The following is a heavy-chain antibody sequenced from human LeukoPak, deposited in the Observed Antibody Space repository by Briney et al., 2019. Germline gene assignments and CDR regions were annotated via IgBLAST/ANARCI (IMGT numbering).Heavy chain of an antibody. CDR3: ARAVQGSSGDY. D-gene: IGHD6-6*01. V-gene: IGHV1-2*02. J-gene: IGHJ4*02. CDR2: INPNSGGT. CDR1: GYTFTSYG. Sequence: ASVKVSCKASGYTFTSYGISWVRQAPGQGLEWMGWINPNSGGTNYAQKFQGRVTMTRDTSISTAYMELSRLRSDDTAVYYCARAVQGSSGDYWGQGTLVTVSS.